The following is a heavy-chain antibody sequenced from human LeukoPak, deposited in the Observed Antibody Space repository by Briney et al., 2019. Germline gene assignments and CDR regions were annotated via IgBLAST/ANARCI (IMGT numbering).Heavy chain of an antibody. Sequence: SVKVSCKASGGTFSSNTFSWLRQAPGQGLEWMGGIIPIIGTTDYAHKFQGRLTVTADESTSTAYMELSSLRSEDTAVYYCASGPLDIVVVVAASPFDYWGQGTLVTVSS. V-gene: IGHV1-69*01. CDR3: ASGPLDIVVVVAASPFDY. CDR1: GGTFSSNT. CDR2: IIPIIGTT. D-gene: IGHD2-15*01. J-gene: IGHJ4*02.